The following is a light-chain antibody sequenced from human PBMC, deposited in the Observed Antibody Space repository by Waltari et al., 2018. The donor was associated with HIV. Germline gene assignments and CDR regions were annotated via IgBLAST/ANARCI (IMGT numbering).Light chain of an antibody. V-gene: IGKV1-39*01. CDR1: QSISNY. J-gene: IGKJ1*01. CDR3: QQSYSTPRT. Sequence: DIQMTPPPSSLSASVGDRVTITCRASQSISNYLNWYQQKPGKAPKLLMYAASSLQSGVPSMFSGSGSGTDFTLTISSLQPEDCATYYCQQSYSTPRTFGQGTKVEVK. CDR2: AAS.